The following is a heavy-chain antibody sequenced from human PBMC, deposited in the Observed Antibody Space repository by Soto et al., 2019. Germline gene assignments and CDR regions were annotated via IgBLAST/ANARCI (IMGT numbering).Heavy chain of an antibody. Sequence: ASVKVSCKASGYSFTAYSMHWVRQPPGQGLEWMGWFNPNSGDTIYAQKFQGRVTLTRDTSISTAYLELTGLRSDDTAVYYCAREASAVISLDYWGQGTLVNVSS. J-gene: IGHJ4*02. D-gene: IGHD6-19*01. V-gene: IGHV1-2*02. CDR1: GYSFTAYS. CDR3: AREASAVISLDY. CDR2: FNPNSGDT.